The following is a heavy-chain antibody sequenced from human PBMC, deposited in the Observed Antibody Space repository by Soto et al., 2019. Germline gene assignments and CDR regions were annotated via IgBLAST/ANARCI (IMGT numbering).Heavy chain of an antibody. CDR1: GFSLSTSGMC. D-gene: IGHD2-15*01. Sequence: GSGPTLVNPTQTLTLTCTFSGFSLSTSGMCVSWIRQPPGKALEWLARIDWDDDKYYSTSLKTRLTISKDTSKNQVVLTMTNMDPVDTATYYCARLVVAATPRKPYYYYYYMDVWGKGTTVTVSS. CDR2: IDWDDDK. CDR3: ARLVVAATPRKPYYYYYYMDV. J-gene: IGHJ6*03. V-gene: IGHV2-70*11.